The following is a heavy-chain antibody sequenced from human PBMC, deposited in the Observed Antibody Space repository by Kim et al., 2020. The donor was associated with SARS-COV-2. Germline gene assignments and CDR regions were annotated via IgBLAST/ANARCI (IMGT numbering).Heavy chain of an antibody. J-gene: IGHJ4*02. V-gene: IGHV7-4-1*02. Sequence: ASVKVSCKASGYTFTSYAMNWVRQVPGQGLEWMGWISTTTGKPTYAQGFIGRFVFSLDTPVAPAYLQISGLKAEDNAVYYCSSDNGGDFGFDFWGQGTL. D-gene: IGHD2-21*02. CDR2: ISTTTGKP. CDR1: GYTFTSYA. CDR3: SSDNGGDFGFDF.